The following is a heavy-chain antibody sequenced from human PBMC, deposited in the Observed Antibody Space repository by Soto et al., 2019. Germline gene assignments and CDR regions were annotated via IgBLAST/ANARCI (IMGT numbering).Heavy chain of an antibody. CDR3: TGINWFSGMDV. J-gene: IGHJ6*02. V-gene: IGHV6-1*01. Sequence: PSQPLXLTWVISWYIFSINMAGLDWIRQSPSRGLEWLGRTYYKSKWNNDYALSVKSRITINPGTSKNQFSLHLYSVTPEDKAVYYCTGINWFSGMDVWGQGTPVTVSS. CDR2: TYYKSKWNN. D-gene: IGHD3-10*01. CDR1: WYIFSINMAG.